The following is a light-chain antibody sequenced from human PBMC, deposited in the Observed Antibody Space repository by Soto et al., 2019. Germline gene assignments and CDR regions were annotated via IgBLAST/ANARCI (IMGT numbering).Light chain of an antibody. CDR1: SSDVGSYNL. CDR3: FSYAGSSTMV. Sequence: QSVLTQPASVSGSPGQSITISCTGTSSDVGSYNLVSWYQQHPGKAPKLMIYEVSKRPSGVSNRFSGSKSGNTASLTISGLQAEDEGDYYCFSYAGSSTMVFGGGTKLTVL. V-gene: IGLV2-23*02. CDR2: EVS. J-gene: IGLJ2*01.